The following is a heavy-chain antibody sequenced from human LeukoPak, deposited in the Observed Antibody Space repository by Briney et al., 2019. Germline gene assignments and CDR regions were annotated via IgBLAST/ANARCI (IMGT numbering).Heavy chain of an antibody. CDR1: GFTFSSYD. CDR3: ARGPAASKYYFDY. V-gene: IGHV3-13*01. Sequence: GGSLRLSCAASGFTFSSYDMHWVRQATGKGLEWVSAIGTAGDTYYPGSVKGRFTISRENAKNSLYLQMNSLRAGDTAVYYCARGPAASKYYFDYWGQGTLVTVSS. CDR2: IGTAGDT. J-gene: IGHJ4*02. D-gene: IGHD2-15*01.